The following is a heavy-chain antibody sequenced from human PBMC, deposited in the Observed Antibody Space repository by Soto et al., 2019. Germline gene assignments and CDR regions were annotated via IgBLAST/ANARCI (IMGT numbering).Heavy chain of an antibody. D-gene: IGHD7-27*01. CDR2: IKRKSDGETT. CDR1: GFTFSNSY. CDR3: GTGSAFDI. V-gene: IGHV3-15*02. Sequence: EVQLVESGGALVKPGGSPRLSCAASGFTFSNSYMSWVRQTPGKGLEWVGRIKRKSDGETTDYAVPVKGRFTISRDDAKTTLYLQMNSLKTEDTAMYYCGTGSAFDIWGQGTMVTVSS. J-gene: IGHJ3*02.